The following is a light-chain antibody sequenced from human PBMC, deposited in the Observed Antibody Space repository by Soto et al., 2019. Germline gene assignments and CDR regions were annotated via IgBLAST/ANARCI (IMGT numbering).Light chain of an antibody. CDR1: QSVSSY. CDR2: DAS. CDR3: QQRSNWPRT. V-gene: IGKV3-11*01. J-gene: IGKJ1*01. Sequence: VLTQSPATLSLSPGERATLSCRASQSVSSYLAWYQQKPGQAPRLLIYDASNRATGIPARFSGSGSGTDFTLTISSLEPEDFVVYYCQQRSNWPRTFGKGTKV.